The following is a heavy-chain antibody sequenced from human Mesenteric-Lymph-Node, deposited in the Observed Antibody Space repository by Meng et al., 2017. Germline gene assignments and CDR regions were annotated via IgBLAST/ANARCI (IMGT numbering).Heavy chain of an antibody. J-gene: IGHJ4*02. Sequence: QVQQQESGPGMVKPSQTLSLPCTVSGGSISSGDYYWSWIRQPPGKGLEWIGYIYYSGSTYYNPSLKSRVTISVDTSKNQFSLKLSSVTAADTAVYYCARDRTTGRYFDYWGQGTLVTVSS. CDR1: GGSISSGDYY. D-gene: IGHD4-11*01. CDR3: ARDRTTGRYFDY. V-gene: IGHV4-30-4*01. CDR2: IYYSGST.